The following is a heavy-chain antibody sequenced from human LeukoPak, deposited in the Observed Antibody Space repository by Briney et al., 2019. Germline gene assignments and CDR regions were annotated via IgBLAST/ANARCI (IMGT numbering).Heavy chain of an antibody. D-gene: IGHD3-22*01. CDR3: ARDSLRSGYPFDY. CDR1: GYTFTSYA. J-gene: IGHJ4*02. Sequence: GASVKVSCKASGYTFTSYAMHWVRQAPGQRLEWMGWINAGNGNTKYSQKFQGRVTITRDTSASTAYMELSSLRSEDTAVYYCARDSLRSGYPFDYWGQGTLVTVSS. V-gene: IGHV1-3*01. CDR2: INAGNGNT.